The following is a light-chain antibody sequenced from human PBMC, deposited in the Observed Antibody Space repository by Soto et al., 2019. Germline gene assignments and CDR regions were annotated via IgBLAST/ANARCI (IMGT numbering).Light chain of an antibody. CDR2: EVN. V-gene: IGLV2-18*01. J-gene: IGLJ1*01. Sequence: QSSLTQPPSVSGSPVQSVTISCTGTSRDVGSYNRLSWYQQPPGTAPKLIMYEVNTRPSGVPDRFSGSKSGSKASLTISGLQAEDEADYYCRLYIRGXTYVVGPGNKVXV. CDR1: SRDVGSYNR. CDR3: RLYIRGXTYV.